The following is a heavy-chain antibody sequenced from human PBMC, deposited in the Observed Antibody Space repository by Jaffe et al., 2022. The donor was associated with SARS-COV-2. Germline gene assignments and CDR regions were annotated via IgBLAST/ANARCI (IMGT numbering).Heavy chain of an antibody. CDR2: IDWDDDK. Sequence: QVTLRESGPALVKPTQTLTLTCTFSGFSLSTSGMCVSWIRQPPGKALEWLALIDWDDDKYYSTSLKTRLTISKDTSKNQVVLTMTNMDPVDTATYYCARKNSLFDGGDYMDVWGKGTTVTVSS. J-gene: IGHJ6*03. CDR3: ARKNSLFDGGDYMDV. CDR1: GFSLSTSGMC. V-gene: IGHV2-70*01. D-gene: IGHD3-9*01.